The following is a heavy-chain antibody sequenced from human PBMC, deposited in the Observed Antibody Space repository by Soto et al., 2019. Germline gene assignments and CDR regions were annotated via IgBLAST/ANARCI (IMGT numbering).Heavy chain of an antibody. CDR2: IYYSGST. Sequence: SETLSLTCTVSGGSISSYYWSWIRQPPGKGLEWIGYIYYSGSTNYNPSLKSRVTISVDTSKNQFSLKLSSVTAADTAVYYCAGATRYFDYWGQGTLVTVSS. D-gene: IGHD3-9*01. CDR3: AGATRYFDY. V-gene: IGHV4-59*01. J-gene: IGHJ4*02. CDR1: GGSISSYY.